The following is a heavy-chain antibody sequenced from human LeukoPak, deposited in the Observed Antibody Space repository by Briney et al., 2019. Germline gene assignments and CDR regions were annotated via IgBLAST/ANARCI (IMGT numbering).Heavy chain of an antibody. D-gene: IGHD3-10*01. CDR3: ARDTYNYGSGRPFDY. J-gene: IGHJ4*02. Sequence: SETLSLTCAVYGGSFSGYYWSWHRQPPGNELVWSVEINHSGSTNYNPSLKRRVTISVDTSKNQFSLKLSSVTAADTAVYYCARDTYNYGSGRPFDYWGQGILVTVSS. V-gene: IGHV4-34*01. CDR2: INHSGST. CDR1: GGSFSGYY.